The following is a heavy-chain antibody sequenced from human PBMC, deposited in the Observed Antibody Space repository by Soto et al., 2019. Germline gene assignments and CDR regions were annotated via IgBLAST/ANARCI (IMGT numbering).Heavy chain of an antibody. D-gene: IGHD3-22*01. CDR1: GYTFTSYA. Sequence: ASVKVSCKASGYTFTSYAMHWVRQAPGQRLEWMGWINAGNGNTKYSQKFQGRVTITRDTSASTAYMELSSLRSEDTAVYYCARDTPDSSGYYYLFDPWGQGTLVTV. CDR2: INAGNGNT. CDR3: ARDTPDSSGYYYLFDP. J-gene: IGHJ5*02. V-gene: IGHV1-3*01.